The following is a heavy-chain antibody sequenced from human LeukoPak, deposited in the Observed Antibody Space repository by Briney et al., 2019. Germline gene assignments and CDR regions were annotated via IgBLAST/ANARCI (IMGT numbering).Heavy chain of an antibody. V-gene: IGHV4-39*07. J-gene: IGHJ4*02. CDR3: ARRVGATSAFDY. CDR2: IYYSGST. Sequence: PSETLSLTCTVSGGSISSSSYYWGWIRQPPGKGLEWIGSIYYSGSTYYNPSLKSRVTISVDTSKNQFSLKLSSVTAADTAVYYCARRVGATSAFDYWGQGTLVTVSS. D-gene: IGHD1-26*01. CDR1: GGSISSSSYY.